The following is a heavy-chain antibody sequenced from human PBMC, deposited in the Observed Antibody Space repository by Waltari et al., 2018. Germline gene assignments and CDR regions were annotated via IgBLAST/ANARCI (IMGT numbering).Heavy chain of an antibody. D-gene: IGHD1-26*01. V-gene: IGHV4-34*01. Sequence: QVQLQQWGAGLLKPSETLSLTCAVYGGSFSGYYWSWIRQPPGKGLEWIGEINHSGSTNYNPSLKSRVTISVDTSKNQFSLKLSSVTAADTAVYYCARGYPSGSYRRIFDYWGQGTLVTVSS. J-gene: IGHJ4*02. CDR2: INHSGST. CDR3: ARGYPSGSYRRIFDY. CDR1: GGSFSGYY.